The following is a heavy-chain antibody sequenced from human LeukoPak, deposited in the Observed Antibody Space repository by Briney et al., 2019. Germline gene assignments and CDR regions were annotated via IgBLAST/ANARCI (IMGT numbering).Heavy chain of an antibody. Sequence: GGSLRLSCAASGFTFSSYGMHWVRQAPGKGLEWVAFIRYDGSNKYYVDSVKGRFTISRDNSKNTLYLQMNSLRAEDTAVYYCAKDGYSSGWVPIGYYFDYWGQGTLVTVSS. D-gene: IGHD6-19*01. V-gene: IGHV3-30*02. CDR3: AKDGYSSGWVPIGYYFDY. J-gene: IGHJ4*02. CDR2: IRYDGSNK. CDR1: GFTFSSYG.